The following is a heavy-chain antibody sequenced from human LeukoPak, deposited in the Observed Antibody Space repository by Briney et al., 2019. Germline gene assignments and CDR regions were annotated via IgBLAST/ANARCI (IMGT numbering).Heavy chain of an antibody. CDR2: INANSGGT. J-gene: IGHJ4*02. CDR1: GYTFTGYY. CDR3: ARDYYDSSGFFDY. V-gene: IGHV1-2*02. D-gene: IGHD3-22*01. Sequence: ASVKVSCKASGYTFTGYYMHWVRQAPGRGLEWMGWINANSGGTNYAQKFQGRVTMTRDTSISTAYMELSRLRSDDTAVYYCARDYYDSSGFFDYWGQGTLVTVSS.